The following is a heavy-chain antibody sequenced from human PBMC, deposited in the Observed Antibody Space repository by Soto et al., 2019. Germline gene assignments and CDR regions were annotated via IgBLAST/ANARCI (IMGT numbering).Heavy chain of an antibody. CDR1: GFFFDDFA. V-gene: IGHV3-9*01. CDR3: AKDLGRGRYYYYYGMDV. D-gene: IGHD1-26*01. Sequence: EVQLVESGGDLVQPGWSLRLSCAASGFFFDDFAMHWVRQAPGKGLEWVSSISWNSGNIGYADSVKGRFTISRDNAKNSLYLQMNSLRAEDTALYYCAKDLGRGRYYYYYGMDVWGQGTTVTVSS. CDR2: ISWNSGNI. J-gene: IGHJ6*02.